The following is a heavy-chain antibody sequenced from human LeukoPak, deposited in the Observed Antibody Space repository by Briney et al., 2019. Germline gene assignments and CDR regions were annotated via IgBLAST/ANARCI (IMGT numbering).Heavy chain of an antibody. CDR1: GGSFSGYY. CDR2: INHSGST. J-gene: IGHJ4*02. Sequence: SETLSLTCAVYGGSFSGYYWSWIRQPPGKGLEWIGEINHSGSTNYNPSPKSRVTISVDTSKNQFSLKLSSVTAADTAVYYCTRQSAGLYCSGGSCTYYFDYWGQGTLVTVSS. V-gene: IGHV4-34*01. CDR3: TRQSAGLYCSGGSCTYYFDY. D-gene: IGHD2-15*01.